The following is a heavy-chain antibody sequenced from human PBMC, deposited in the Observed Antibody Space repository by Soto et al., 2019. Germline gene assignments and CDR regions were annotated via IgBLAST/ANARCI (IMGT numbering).Heavy chain of an antibody. Sequence: GGSLRLSCAASGFTFSSYAMSWVRQAPGKGLEWVSAISGSGGSTYYADSVKGRFTISRDNSKNTLYLQMNSLRAEDTAVYYCAKDRSTGDQNQDPDAFDIWGQGTMVTVSS. CDR2: ISGSGGST. J-gene: IGHJ3*02. D-gene: IGHD7-27*01. CDR3: AKDRSTGDQNQDPDAFDI. CDR1: GFTFSSYA. V-gene: IGHV3-23*01.